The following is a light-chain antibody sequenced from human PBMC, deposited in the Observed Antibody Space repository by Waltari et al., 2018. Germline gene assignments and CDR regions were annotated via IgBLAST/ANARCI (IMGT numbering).Light chain of an antibody. V-gene: IGLV1-40*01. Sequence: QSVLTQPPSVSGAPGQRVTISCTGSSSNIGAGYDVPWYQQLPGTAPKLLTYGNSNRPSGVPDRFSGSKSGTSASLAITGLQAEDEADYYCQSYDSSLSGGVFGGGTKLTVL. CDR3: QSYDSSLSGGV. CDR1: SSNIGAGYD. CDR2: GNS. J-gene: IGLJ2*01.